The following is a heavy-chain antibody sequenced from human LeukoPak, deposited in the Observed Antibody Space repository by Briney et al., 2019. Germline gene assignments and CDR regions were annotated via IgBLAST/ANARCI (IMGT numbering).Heavy chain of an antibody. D-gene: IGHD1-26*01. V-gene: IGHV4-34*01. CDR2: INHTGIT. CDR3: ARDLGPSGSYSP. Sequence: SETLSLTCAVYGGSFSGYYWSWIRQPPGKGLEWIGEINHTGITNYNPSLKSRVTISVDTSKNQFSLKLSSVTAADTAVYYCARDLGPSGSYSPWGQGTLVTVSS. J-gene: IGHJ4*02. CDR1: GGSFSGYY.